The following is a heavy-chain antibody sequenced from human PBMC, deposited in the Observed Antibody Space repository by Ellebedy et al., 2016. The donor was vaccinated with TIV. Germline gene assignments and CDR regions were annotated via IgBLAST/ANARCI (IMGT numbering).Heavy chain of an antibody. CDR3: ARDLQYSSSSADPYGMDV. J-gene: IGHJ6*02. Sequence: AASVKVSCKASGGTFSSYAISWVRQAPGQGLEWMGGIIPIFGTANYAQKFQGRVTITADKSTSTAYMELSSLRSEDTAVYYCARDLQYSSSSADPYGMDVWGQGTTVTVSS. CDR2: IIPIFGTA. V-gene: IGHV1-69*06. CDR1: GGTFSSYA. D-gene: IGHD6-6*01.